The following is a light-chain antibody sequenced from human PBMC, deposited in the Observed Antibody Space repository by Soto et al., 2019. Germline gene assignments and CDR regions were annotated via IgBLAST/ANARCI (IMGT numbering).Light chain of an antibody. Sequence: DIQMTQSPSAMSAAVGDRVTITCRASQGISNYLAWFQQKPGKVPRRLIYATTTFQSGVPSRFSGSGSGTEFPLTISSLQPEVFATYYSLQHSRYPLTFGGGTKVEIK. CDR2: ATT. CDR3: LQHSRYPLT. J-gene: IGKJ4*01. CDR1: QGISNY. V-gene: IGKV1-17*03.